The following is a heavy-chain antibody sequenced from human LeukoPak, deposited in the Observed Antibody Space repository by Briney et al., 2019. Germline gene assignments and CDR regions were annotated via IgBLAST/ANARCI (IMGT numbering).Heavy chain of an antibody. CDR3: ARDRVIAAAGSFDY. CDR1: GYTFTSYY. Sequence: ASVRVSCKASGYTFTSYYMHWVRQAPGQGLEWMGIINPTGGSTTYAQRFQGRVTMTRDTSTSTVYMEPRSLRSEDTAVYYCARDRVIAAAGSFDYWGQGTLVTVSS. D-gene: IGHD6-13*01. J-gene: IGHJ4*02. CDR2: INPTGGST. V-gene: IGHV1-46*01.